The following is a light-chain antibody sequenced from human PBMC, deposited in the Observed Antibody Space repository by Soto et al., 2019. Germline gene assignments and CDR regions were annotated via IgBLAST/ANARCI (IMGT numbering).Light chain of an antibody. Sequence: QSVLTQPPSVSGTPGQRVTISCSGSTSNIGRNEVNWYQHIRGTAPKLLIYSNNQRPSGVPDRFSGSKSFTSASLAISGLHSEDETDYYCAAWDDSLNGVVFGGGTKLTVL. CDR2: SNN. V-gene: IGLV1-44*01. J-gene: IGLJ2*01. CDR1: TSNIGRNE. CDR3: AAWDDSLNGVV.